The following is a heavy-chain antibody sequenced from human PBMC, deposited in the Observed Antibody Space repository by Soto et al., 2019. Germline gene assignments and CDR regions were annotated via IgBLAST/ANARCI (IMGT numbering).Heavy chain of an antibody. Sequence: QVQLQESGPGLVKPSQTLSLTCTVSGGSISSGDYYWSWIRQPPGKGLEWIGYIYYSGSTYYNPSRKSRVTISVDTSKNQFSLKLSSVTAADTAVYYCARDFPHSSSWYKGWFDPWGQGTLVTVSS. CDR3: ARDFPHSSSWYKGWFDP. V-gene: IGHV4-30-4*01. CDR2: IYYSGST. D-gene: IGHD6-13*01. J-gene: IGHJ5*02. CDR1: GGSISSGDYY.